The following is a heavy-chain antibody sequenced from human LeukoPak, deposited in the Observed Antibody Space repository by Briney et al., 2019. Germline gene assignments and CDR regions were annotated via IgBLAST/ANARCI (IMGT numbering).Heavy chain of an antibody. CDR3: ARHCSYYYMDV. V-gene: IGHV4-59*01. CDR1: GGSISSYY. Sequence: SETLSLTCTVSGGSISSYYWSWIRQPPGKGLEWIGYIYYSGSTNYNPSLKSRVTISVDTSKRQVSLKLSSVTVADTAVYYCARHCSYYYMDVWGKGTTVTVSS. J-gene: IGHJ6*03. CDR2: IYYSGST. D-gene: IGHD2-21*02.